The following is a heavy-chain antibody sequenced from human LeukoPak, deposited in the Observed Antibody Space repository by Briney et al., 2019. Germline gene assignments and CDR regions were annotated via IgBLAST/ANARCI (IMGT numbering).Heavy chain of an antibody. CDR3: ARDPSFRIRSYPFA. J-gene: IGHJ5*02. CDR2: ISSSGSTI. V-gene: IGHV3-11*04. CDR1: GFTFSDYY. D-gene: IGHD3-16*02. Sequence: GGSLRLSCAASGFTFSDYYMSWIRQAPGKGLEWVSYISSSGSTIYYADSVKGRFTISRDNAKNSLYLQMNSLRAEDTAVYYCARDPSFRIRSYPFAWGQGTLVTVSS.